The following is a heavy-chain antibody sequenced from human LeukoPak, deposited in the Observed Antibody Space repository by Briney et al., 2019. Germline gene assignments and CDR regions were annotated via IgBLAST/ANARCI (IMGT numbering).Heavy chain of an antibody. J-gene: IGHJ4*02. D-gene: IGHD6-13*01. Sequence: GGSLRLSCAASGFTFSSYAMHWVRQAPGKGLEWVAVISYDGSNKYYADSVKGRFTISRDNSKNTLYLQMNSLRAEDTAVYYCAREPYSSSWSPWDYWGQGTLVSVSS. V-gene: IGHV3-30-3*01. CDR1: GFTFSSYA. CDR2: ISYDGSNK. CDR3: AREPYSSSWSPWDY.